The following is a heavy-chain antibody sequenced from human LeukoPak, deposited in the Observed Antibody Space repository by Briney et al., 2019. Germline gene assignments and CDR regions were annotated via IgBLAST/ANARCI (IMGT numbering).Heavy chain of an antibody. D-gene: IGHD4-17*01. J-gene: IGHJ4*02. V-gene: IGHV3-23*01. CDR3: AKSRWGGDYPPHNY. Sequence: GGSLRLSCAASGFTFSNYVMSWVRQAPGKGLEWVSAISVSGGSTYYADSVKGRFTISRDNSKNTLYLQMNSLRAEDTAVYYCAKSRWGGDYPPHNYWGQGTLVTVSS. CDR1: GFTFSNYV. CDR2: ISVSGGST.